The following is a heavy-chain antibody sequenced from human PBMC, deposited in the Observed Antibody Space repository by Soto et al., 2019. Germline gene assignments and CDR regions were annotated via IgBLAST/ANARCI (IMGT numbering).Heavy chain of an antibody. CDR3: ARDQSFARTYYYGIDV. V-gene: IGHV1-18*01. Sequence: QVQLVQSGAEVKMPGASVRVSCKSSGYPFTHYGITWIRQAPVQGLEGMGWISPFNGNTNYGQTVQGRVTLTTETSTSTVYMELRSLRSDDTAVYYCARDQSFARTYYYGIDVWGQGTTVTVSS. CDR2: ISPFNGNT. J-gene: IGHJ6*02. D-gene: IGHD6-6*01. CDR1: GYPFTHYG.